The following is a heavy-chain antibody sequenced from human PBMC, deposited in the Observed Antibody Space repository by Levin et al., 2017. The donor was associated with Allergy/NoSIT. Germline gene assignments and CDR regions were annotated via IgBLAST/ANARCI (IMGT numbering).Heavy chain of an antibody. CDR3: ARHVESTVGVFDI. Sequence: SETLSLTRTVSGGSISSSYWSWIRQPPGKGPEWVAYMFYNGRTNYNPSLMTRITISIDTSKNQFSLKLSSVTAADTAVYYCARHVESTVGVFDIWGQGTMVTVSS. J-gene: IGHJ3*02. V-gene: IGHV4-59*08. D-gene: IGHD1-26*01. CDR2: MFYNGRT. CDR1: GGSISSSY.